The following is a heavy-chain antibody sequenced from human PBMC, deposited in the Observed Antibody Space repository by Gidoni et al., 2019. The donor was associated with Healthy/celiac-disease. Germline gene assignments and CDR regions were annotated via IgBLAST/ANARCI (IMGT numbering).Heavy chain of an antibody. V-gene: IGHV3-30-3*01. D-gene: IGHD6-6*01. J-gene: IGHJ6*02. CDR2: ISYDGSNK. Sequence: QVQLVESGGGVVQPGRSLRLSCAASGFTFSSYAMHWVRQAPGKGLEWVAVISYDGSNKYYADSVKGRFTISRDNSKNTLYLQMNSLRAEDTAVYYCARDGTPKTRPDIAARLYYGMDVWGQGTTVTVSS. CDR3: ARDGTPKTRPDIAARLYYGMDV. CDR1: GFTFSSYA.